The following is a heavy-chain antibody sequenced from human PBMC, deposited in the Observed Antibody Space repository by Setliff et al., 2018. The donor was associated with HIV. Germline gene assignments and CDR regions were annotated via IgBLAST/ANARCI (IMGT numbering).Heavy chain of an antibody. J-gene: IGHJ6*03. CDR3: ARGGGFLEWLSPMDV. D-gene: IGHD3-3*01. CDR1: GGSISSHY. Sequence: SETLSLTCTVSGGSISSHYWSWIRQPPGKGLEWIGYFYYSGSTNYNPSLKSRVTISVDTSKNQFYLKLSSVTAADTAVYYCARGGGFLEWLSPMDVWGRGTMVTVSS. CDR2: FYYSGST. V-gene: IGHV4-59*11.